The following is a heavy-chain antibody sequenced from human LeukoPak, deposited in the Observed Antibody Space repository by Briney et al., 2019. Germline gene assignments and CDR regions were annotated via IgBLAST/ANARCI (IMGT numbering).Heavy chain of an antibody. V-gene: IGHV4-39*01. CDR3: ARTVYSSGWYIDY. CDR2: IYYSGST. CDR1: GGSISSSSYY. Sequence: PSETLSLTCTVSGGSISSSSYYWGWIRQPPGKGLEWIGSIYYSGSTYYNPSPKSRVTISVDTSKNQFSLKLSSVTAADTAVYYCARTVYSSGWYIDYWGQGTLVTVSS. J-gene: IGHJ4*02. D-gene: IGHD6-19*01.